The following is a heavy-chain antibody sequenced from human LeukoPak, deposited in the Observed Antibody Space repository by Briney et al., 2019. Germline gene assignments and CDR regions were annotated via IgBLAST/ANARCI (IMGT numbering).Heavy chain of an antibody. CDR1: GFTFSSYG. V-gene: IGHV3-30*18. CDR2: ISYDGSNK. CDR3: AKELVTATRKVSYEFDY. J-gene: IGHJ4*02. Sequence: PGGSLRLSCAASGFTFSSYGMHWVRQARGKGLEWVAVISYDGSNKYYADSVKGRFTISRDNSKNTLYLQMNSLRAEDTAVYYCAKELVTATRKVSYEFDYWGQGSLVTVSS. D-gene: IGHD2-15*01.